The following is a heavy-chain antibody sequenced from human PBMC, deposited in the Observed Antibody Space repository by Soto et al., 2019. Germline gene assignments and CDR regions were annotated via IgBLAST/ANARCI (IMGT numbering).Heavy chain of an antibody. Sequence: ASVKVSCKASGYTFTGQYMHWVRQAPGQGLEWMGWINPNSGATDYAQNFQGRVTMTRDTSISTAYMELNRLRSDDTAVYYCASGRYCSGGTCYSWIDYWGQGTLVTVSS. J-gene: IGHJ4*02. D-gene: IGHD2-15*01. V-gene: IGHV1-2*02. CDR3: ASGRYCSGGTCYSWIDY. CDR1: GYTFTGQY. CDR2: INPNSGAT.